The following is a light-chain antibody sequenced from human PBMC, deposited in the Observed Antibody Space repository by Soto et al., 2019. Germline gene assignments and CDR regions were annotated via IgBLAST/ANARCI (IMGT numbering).Light chain of an antibody. V-gene: IGKV3-20*01. Sequence: EIVLTQSPGTLSLSPGERATLSCRARQSVSSSYLAWYQQKPGQALRLLIFGASTRATDIPDRFSGSGSGTDFTLTISRLEPEDFAVYYCQQYDSSSYTFGQGTKLQI. CDR1: QSVSSSY. J-gene: IGKJ2*01. CDR2: GAS. CDR3: QQYDSSSYT.